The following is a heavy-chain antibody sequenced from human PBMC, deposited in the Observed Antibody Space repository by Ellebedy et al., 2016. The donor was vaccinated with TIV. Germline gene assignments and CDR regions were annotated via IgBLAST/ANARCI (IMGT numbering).Heavy chain of an antibody. CDR2: IYYSGTT. V-gene: IGHV4-59*01. J-gene: IGHJ4*02. CDR3: ARAHWNYVFDY. Sequence: MPGGSLRLSCAASGFTFSSYAMSWIRQPPGKGLEWIASIYYSGTTNYNPSLKSRVTISVDTSKNQISLTLMSSVSAADTAVYYCARAHWNYVFDYWGQGTLVTVSS. D-gene: IGHD1-7*01. CDR1: GFTFSSYA.